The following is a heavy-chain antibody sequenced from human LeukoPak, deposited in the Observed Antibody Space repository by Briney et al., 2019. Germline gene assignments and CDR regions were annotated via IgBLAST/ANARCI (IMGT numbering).Heavy chain of an antibody. J-gene: IGHJ6*02. D-gene: IGHD3-9*01. CDR3: ERDHNPQVFRYFGWFEGPYYYYGMDV. Sequence: PGRSLRLSCAPSGFTLSSYAMHGVRQAPGKGLEWVAVISYDGSNKYYADSVKGRFTISRENSKNTLYLQMNSRRAQDTAVYYCERDHNPQVFRYFGWFEGPYYYYGMDVWGQGTTVTVSS. V-gene: IGHV3-30*04. CDR2: ISYDGSNK. CDR1: GFTLSSYA.